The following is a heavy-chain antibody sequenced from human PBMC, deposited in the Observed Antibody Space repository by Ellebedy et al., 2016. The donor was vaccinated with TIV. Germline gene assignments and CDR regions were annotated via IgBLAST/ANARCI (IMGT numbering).Heavy chain of an antibody. CDR1: GGTFSSYA. CDR3: ARDRLSEVLNGGLGVNQLLAPYYMDV. J-gene: IGHJ6*03. D-gene: IGHD2-2*01. Sequence: SVKVSCXASGGTFSSYAISWVRQAPGQGLEWMGGIIPIFGSANYAQKFQGRVTIIADESTSTAYMELSSLRSEDTAVYYCARDRLSEVLNGGLGVNQLLAPYYMDVWGEGTTVTVSS. CDR2: IIPIFGSA. V-gene: IGHV1-69*13.